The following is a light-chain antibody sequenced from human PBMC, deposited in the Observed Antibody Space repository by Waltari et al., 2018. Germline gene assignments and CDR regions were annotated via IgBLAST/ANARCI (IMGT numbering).Light chain of an antibody. Sequence: QSALPQPPSVSGTPGQTVTISCSGTRSNIGANHVNWYQQVPGTAPKLLIFSDNQRSSGIPDRFSGSKSGTSSSLAISGLQSDDEADYFCATWDANVNAQVVFGGGTTVTV. CDR1: RSNIGANH. CDR3: ATWDANVNAQVV. J-gene: IGLJ2*01. CDR2: SDN. V-gene: IGLV1-44*01.